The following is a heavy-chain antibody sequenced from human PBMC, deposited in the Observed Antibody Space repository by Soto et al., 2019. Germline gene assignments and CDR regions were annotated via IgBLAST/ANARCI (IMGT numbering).Heavy chain of an antibody. Sequence: GGSLRLSCVASGFSLANYPMNWVRQTPGKGLEWISYSSPRGDTIYYADSVEGRFTISRDNARNSLSLHMSSLRDEDSALFYCAKGPHTNVGWPYYFESWGQGVPVTVSS. D-gene: IGHD6-19*01. CDR1: GFSLANYP. V-gene: IGHV3-48*02. CDR3: AKGPHTNVGWPYYFES. J-gene: IGHJ4*02. CDR2: SSPRGDTI.